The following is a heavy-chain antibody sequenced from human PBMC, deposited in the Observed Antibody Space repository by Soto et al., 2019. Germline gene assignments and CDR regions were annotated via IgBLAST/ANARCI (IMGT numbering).Heavy chain of an antibody. CDR3: AHRIAGSVVTD. Sequence: QITLKESGPTLVKPTQTLTLTCTFSGFSLSSSGLGVGWIRQPPGKALEWLALIYWDDDKRYSPSLKSRLTXTXXTSKTQVVLTMTNMDPVDTATYYCAHRIAGSVVTDWGQGTLVTVSS. J-gene: IGHJ4*02. CDR2: IYWDDDK. CDR1: GFSLSSSGLG. V-gene: IGHV2-5*02. D-gene: IGHD2-21*02.